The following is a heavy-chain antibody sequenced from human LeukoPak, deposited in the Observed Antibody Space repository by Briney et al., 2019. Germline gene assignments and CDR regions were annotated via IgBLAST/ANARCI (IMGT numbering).Heavy chain of an antibody. CDR2: IYYSGST. CDR1: VVSISSYY. V-gene: IGHV4-59*01. CDR3: ARDYDSSGYTAFGY. J-gene: IGHJ4*02. D-gene: IGHD3-22*01. Sequence: SQTLSLTCAVSVVSISSYYWSCIPQPPGRGLGWIGHIYYSGSTNYTPSLTSRVTISVDTSKSQFSLNLSSVTAVDTAVYYCARDYDSSGYTAFGYWGRGNLVTVSS.